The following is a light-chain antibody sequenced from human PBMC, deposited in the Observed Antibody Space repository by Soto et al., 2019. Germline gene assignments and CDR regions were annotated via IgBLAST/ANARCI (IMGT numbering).Light chain of an antibody. CDR3: QQYNNWPRT. V-gene: IGKV3-15*01. CDR2: GAS. J-gene: IGKJ1*01. CDR1: QGVSSN. Sequence: ESAMTQAPATLSVPPGKRATLSCRASQGVSSNLAWYQQKPGQAPRLLIYGASTRATGIPARFSGSGSGPEFTLTISSLQSEDSAVYYCQQYNNWPRTFGQGAKADIK.